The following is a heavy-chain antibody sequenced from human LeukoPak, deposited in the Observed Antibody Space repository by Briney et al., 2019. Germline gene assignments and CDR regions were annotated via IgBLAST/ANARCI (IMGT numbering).Heavy chain of an antibody. CDR2: ISSSGSTK. J-gene: IGHJ4*02. CDR3: ARGIGSSSWPLAL. V-gene: IGHV3-48*04. CDR1: GFTFSTYW. D-gene: IGHD6-13*01. Sequence: GGSLRLSCAASGFTFSTYWMHWVRQAPGKGLEWVSYISSSGSTKYYADSVKGRFTISRDNAKNSLYLQMNSLRAEDTAVYYCARGIGSSSWPLALWGQGTLVTVSS.